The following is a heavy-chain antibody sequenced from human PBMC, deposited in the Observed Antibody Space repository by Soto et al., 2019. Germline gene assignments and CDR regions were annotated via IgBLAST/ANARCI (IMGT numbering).Heavy chain of an antibody. Sequence: SETLSLTCTVSGGSISSGGYYWSWIRQHPGKGLEWIGYIYYSGSTYYNPSLKSRVTISVDTSKNQFSLKLSSVTAADTAVYYCARGRSSYGMDVWGQGTTVTVSS. J-gene: IGHJ6*02. V-gene: IGHV4-31*03. CDR1: GGSISSGGYY. CDR2: IYYSGST. CDR3: ARGRSSYGMDV.